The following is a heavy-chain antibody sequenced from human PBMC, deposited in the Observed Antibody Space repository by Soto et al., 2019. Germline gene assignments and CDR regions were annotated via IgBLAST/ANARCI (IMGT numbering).Heavy chain of an antibody. CDR2: ISAYNGNT. V-gene: IGHV1-18*01. J-gene: IGHJ4*02. D-gene: IGHD6-6*01. Sequence: GASVKVSCKASGYAFTTYGFSWLRQAPGQGLEWMGWISAYNGNTNYAQKFQGRVTLTTDTSTSTAYMELRSLRSDDTAVYYCAREGQLGYWGQGTLVTVSS. CDR3: AREGQLGY. CDR1: GYAFTTYG.